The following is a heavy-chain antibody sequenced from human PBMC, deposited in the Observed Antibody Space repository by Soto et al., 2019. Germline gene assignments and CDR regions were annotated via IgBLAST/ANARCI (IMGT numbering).Heavy chain of an antibody. CDR2: ISGSGGST. J-gene: IGHJ5*02. CDR3: AKSGGSHPPLWFDP. Sequence: GGSLRLSCAASGFTFSSYAMSWVRQAPGKGLEWVSAISGSGGSTYYADSVKGRFTISRDNSKNTLYLQMNSLRSEETAVYYCAKSGGSHPPLWFDPWGQGTLVTVSS. CDR1: GFTFSSYA. D-gene: IGHD1-26*01. V-gene: IGHV3-23*01.